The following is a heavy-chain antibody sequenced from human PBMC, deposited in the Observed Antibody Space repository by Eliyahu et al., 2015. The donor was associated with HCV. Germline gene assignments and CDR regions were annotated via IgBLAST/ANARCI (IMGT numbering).Heavy chain of an antibody. V-gene: IGHV3-15*07. Sequence: CXASGFTVPSAWVNWVRQAPGKGXEWVGHIGTRSEGGTVDYAAPVKGRFAISIDDSQNTVSLQMTDLKTEDSAMYYCTTVVFCTTSSNCYHPWGQGTLVTVSS. CDR2: IGTRSEGGTV. CDR1: GFTVPSAW. J-gene: IGHJ5*02. CDR3: TTVVFCTTSSNCYHP. D-gene: IGHD2-21*01.